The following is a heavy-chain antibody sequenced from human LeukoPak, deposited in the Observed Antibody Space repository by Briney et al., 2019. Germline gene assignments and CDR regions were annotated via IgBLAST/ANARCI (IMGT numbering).Heavy chain of an antibody. CDR2: IYHSGST. V-gene: IGHV4-30-2*01. J-gene: IGHJ2*01. CDR3: ARDQGDGYSSGPTYWYFDL. D-gene: IGHD6-19*01. CDR1: GGSISSGGYY. Sequence: SQTLSLTCTVSGGSISSGGYYWSWIRQPPGKGLEWIGYIYHSGSTYYNPSLKSRVTISVDRSKNQFSLKLSSVTAADTAVYYCARDQGDGYSSGPTYWYFDLWGRGTLVTVSS.